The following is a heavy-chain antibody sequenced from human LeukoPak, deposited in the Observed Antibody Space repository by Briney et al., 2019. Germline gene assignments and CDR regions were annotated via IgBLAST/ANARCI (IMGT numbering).Heavy chain of an antibody. CDR3: ARPNSSGWYLDY. CDR1: GFTVSSNY. D-gene: IGHD6-19*01. CDR2: IYSGGST. V-gene: IGHV3-53*01. J-gene: IGHJ4*02. Sequence: PGGSLRLSCAASGFTVSSNYMSWVRQAPGKGLEWVSVIYSGGSTYYADSVKGRFTISRDNSKNTLYLQMNSLRAEGTAVYYCARPNSSGWYLDYWGQGTLVTVSS.